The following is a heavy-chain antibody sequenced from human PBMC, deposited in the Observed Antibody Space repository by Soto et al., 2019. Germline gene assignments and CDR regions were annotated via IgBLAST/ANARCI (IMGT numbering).Heavy chain of an antibody. CDR2: ISAYTGDT. D-gene: IGHD3-22*01. Sequence: GASVKVSCKASGYTFTSYGITWVRQAPGQGLEWMGWISAYTGDTNYAQKLQGRVTMTTDTSTSTAYMELRSLRSDDTAVYYCARDIRYYDSSGYPDYWGQGTLVTVSS. CDR1: GYTFTSYG. J-gene: IGHJ4*02. CDR3: ARDIRYYDSSGYPDY. V-gene: IGHV1-18*01.